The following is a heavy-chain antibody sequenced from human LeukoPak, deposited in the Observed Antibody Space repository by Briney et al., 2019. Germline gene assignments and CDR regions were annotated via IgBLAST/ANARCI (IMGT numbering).Heavy chain of an antibody. CDR2: IYPGDSDT. CDR3: ARQNDFRLDY. CDR1: GYTFSSYW. J-gene: IGHJ4*02. D-gene: IGHD3-3*01. Sequence: GESLKISCKGSGYTFSSYWIGWVRQMPGKGLEWMGIIYPGDSDTRYSPSLQGQVTISVDTSIGTAYLQWSSLKASDTAIYYCARQNDFRLDYWGQGTLVAVSS. V-gene: IGHV5-51*01.